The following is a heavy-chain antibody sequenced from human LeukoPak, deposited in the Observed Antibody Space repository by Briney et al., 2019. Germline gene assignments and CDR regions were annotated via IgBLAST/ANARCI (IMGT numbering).Heavy chain of an antibody. V-gene: IGHV4-59*01. Sequence: KSSETLSLTCTVSGGSISSDYWSWIRQPPGKGLEWIGYINYSGSTNYNPSLKSRVTISLDTSKNQFSLKLSSVTAADTAVYFCARDLPFDVWGQGTMVTVSS. CDR1: GGSISSDY. J-gene: IGHJ3*01. CDR2: INYSGST. CDR3: ARDLPFDV.